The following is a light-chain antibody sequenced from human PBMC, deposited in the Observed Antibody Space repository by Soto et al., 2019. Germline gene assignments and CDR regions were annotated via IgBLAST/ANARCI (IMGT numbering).Light chain of an antibody. CDR1: QSLNGN. CDR3: QQYSKWPLT. J-gene: IGKJ4*01. CDR2: GAS. Sequence: EIVMTQSPATLSVSPGERATLSCRASQSLNGNLAWYQQKPGQGPRLLIYGASTRATGIPARFSGSGSGTEFTLTISSLQSEDVAVYHCQQYSKWPLTFGGGTKVEIK. V-gene: IGKV3-15*01.